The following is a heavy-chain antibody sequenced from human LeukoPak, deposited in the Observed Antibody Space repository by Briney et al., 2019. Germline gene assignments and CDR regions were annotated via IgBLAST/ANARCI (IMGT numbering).Heavy chain of an antibody. V-gene: IGHV3-23*01. CDR1: GFPFNSYA. D-gene: IGHD6-13*01. Sequence: QAGGSLRLSCAASGFPFNSYAMSWVRQAPGKGLEWVSTISGNGGGTYYADSVKGRFTISRDNSKNTLYLQMNSLRAEDTAVYYCAKDRERYSSSWYIKSADYWGQGALVTVSS. CDR2: ISGNGGGT. J-gene: IGHJ4*02. CDR3: AKDRERYSSSWYIKSADY.